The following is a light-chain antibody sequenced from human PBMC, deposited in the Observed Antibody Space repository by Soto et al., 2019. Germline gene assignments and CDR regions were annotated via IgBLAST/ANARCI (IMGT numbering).Light chain of an antibody. CDR3: QQYHDWPIT. CDR2: GTS. CDR1: QSISSN. Sequence: TLITPSPATLSVSPGARVTLSCRASQSISSNLAWYQQKPGQAPRLLIYGTSTRAAGIPARFSGRGSGTEFTFTISSLQSEDFAVYHCQQYHDWPITFGQGTRLEIK. V-gene: IGKV3-15*01. J-gene: IGKJ5*01.